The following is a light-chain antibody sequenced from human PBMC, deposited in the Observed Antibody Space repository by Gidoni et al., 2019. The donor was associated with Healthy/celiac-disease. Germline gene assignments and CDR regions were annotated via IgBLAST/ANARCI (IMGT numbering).Light chain of an antibody. CDR2: AAS. J-gene: IGKJ2*01. CDR3: QQSYSTLD. CDR1: QSISSY. V-gene: IGKV1-39*01. Sequence: DIQMTQSPSSLSASVGDRVTITCRASQSISSYLNWYQQKPGKAPKLLIYAASSLQSGVPSRFSGSGSGTDFTLTISSLQPEDFATYYCQQSYSTLDFXXXTKLEIK.